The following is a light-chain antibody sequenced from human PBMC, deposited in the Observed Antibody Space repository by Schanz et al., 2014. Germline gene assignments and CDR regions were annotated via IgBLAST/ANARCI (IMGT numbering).Light chain of an antibody. CDR1: QSVSSN. Sequence: EIVLTQSPGTLSLSPGERATLSCRASQSVSSNLAWYQQKPGQAPRLLIYGASTRATGIPDRFSGSGSGTDFTLIISRLEPEDFAVYYCQQYGSSPLTFGGGTKVEIK. CDR2: GAS. V-gene: IGKV3-20*01. CDR3: QQYGSSPLT. J-gene: IGKJ4*01.